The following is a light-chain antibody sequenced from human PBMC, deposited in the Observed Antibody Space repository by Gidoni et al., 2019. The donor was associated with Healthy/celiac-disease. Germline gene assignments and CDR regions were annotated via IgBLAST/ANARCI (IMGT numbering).Light chain of an antibody. V-gene: IGKV1-39*01. J-gene: IGKJ1*01. Sequence: DILMTQPPSSPSASVVDRVTITCRASQSISIYLYWYQQKPGKAPKLLIYAASSLQSGVPSRFSGSGSGTDFTLTISSLQPEDFATYYCQQYYSTSWTFXXXTRVEIK. CDR3: QQYYSTSWT. CDR2: AAS. CDR1: QSISIY.